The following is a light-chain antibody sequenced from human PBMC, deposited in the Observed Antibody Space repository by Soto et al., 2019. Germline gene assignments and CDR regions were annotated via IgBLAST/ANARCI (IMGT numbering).Light chain of an antibody. Sequence: IVMTQSPATLSVSPGGRATLSCRASQSVSSTYLGWYQQKPGQAPRLLISGASSRATGIPDRFSGSGSGTDFTLTISRLEPEDFAVYYCQHYGSSLWTFGQGTKVDIK. J-gene: IGKJ1*01. V-gene: IGKV3-20*01. CDR2: GAS. CDR1: QSVSSTY. CDR3: QHYGSSLWT.